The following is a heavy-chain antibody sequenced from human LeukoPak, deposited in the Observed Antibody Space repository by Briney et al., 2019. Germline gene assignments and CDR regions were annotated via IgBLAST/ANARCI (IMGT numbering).Heavy chain of an antibody. Sequence: GESLKISCKGSGCSSTNYWISWVRQMPGKGLEWMGRIDPSDSYTNYSPSFQGHVTISADKSISTAYLQWSSLKASDTAMYYCASEYCSGGNCYFDYWGQGTLVTVSS. CDR2: IDPSDSYT. J-gene: IGHJ4*02. V-gene: IGHV5-10-1*01. CDR3: ASEYCSGGNCYFDY. D-gene: IGHD2-15*01. CDR1: GCSSTNYW.